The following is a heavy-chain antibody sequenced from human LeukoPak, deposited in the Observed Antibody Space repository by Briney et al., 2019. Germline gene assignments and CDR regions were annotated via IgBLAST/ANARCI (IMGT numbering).Heavy chain of an antibody. Sequence: GGSLRLSCAASGFTFSTYAMTWVRQAPGKGLEWVSAISGSGGNTYYANSVKGRFTISRDNSMNTLYLQMNSLRAEDTAIYYCAKDSLPTSGCRGYFNYWGQGTLVTVSS. CDR1: GFTFSTYA. J-gene: IGHJ4*02. CDR3: AKDSLPTSGCRGYFNY. D-gene: IGHD6-25*01. CDR2: ISGSGGNT. V-gene: IGHV3-23*01.